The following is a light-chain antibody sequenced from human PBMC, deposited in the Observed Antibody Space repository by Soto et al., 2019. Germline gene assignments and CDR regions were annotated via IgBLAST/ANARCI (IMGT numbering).Light chain of an antibody. J-gene: IGKJ1*01. CDR2: DAS. CDR1: QTIGTY. Sequence: IEGTQSPSSLAASLGDRVTITCRASQTIGTYVNWYRQKSGAAPELLIYDASTLQSGVPSRFRGGASGTDFTLTISSLQLDDFATYYCQQSYNTPLTFGQGTKVDSK. V-gene: IGKV1-39*01. CDR3: QQSYNTPLT.